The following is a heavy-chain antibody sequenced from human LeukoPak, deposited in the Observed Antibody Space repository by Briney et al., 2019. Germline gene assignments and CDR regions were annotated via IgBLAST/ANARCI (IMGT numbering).Heavy chain of an antibody. CDR2: ISAYNGNT. CDR3: ARDRPSIAVAGPGFDY. CDR1: GYTFTSYG. V-gene: IGHV1-18*01. Sequence: ASVKVSCKASGYTFTSYGISWVRQAPGQGLEWMGWISAYNGNTNYAQKLQGRVTMTTDTSTSTAYMELRSLRSDDTAVYYCARDRPSIAVAGPGFDYWGQGTLVTVSS. J-gene: IGHJ4*02. D-gene: IGHD6-19*01.